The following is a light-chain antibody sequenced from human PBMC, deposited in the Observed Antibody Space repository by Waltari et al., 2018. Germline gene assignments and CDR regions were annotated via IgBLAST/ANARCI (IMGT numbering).Light chain of an antibody. Sequence: EIVMTQSPVILSVSPGERATPPCRASQSFSSNLAWYQQKRGQAPRLLIYGASTRATGIPARLSGSWSGTEFTLTISSLQSEDFAVYYCQQYNNWPVYTFGQGTKLEIK. J-gene: IGKJ2*01. V-gene: IGKV3-15*01. CDR1: QSFSSN. CDR2: GAS. CDR3: QQYNNWPVYT.